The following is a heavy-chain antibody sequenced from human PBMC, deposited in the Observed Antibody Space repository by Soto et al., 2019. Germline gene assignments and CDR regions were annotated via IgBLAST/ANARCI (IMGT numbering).Heavy chain of an antibody. CDR3: ARAPLLSPRTAQDY. Sequence: ASVKVSCKASGYTFTSYAMHWVRQAPGQRLEWMGWINAGNGNTKYSQKFQGRVTITRDTSASTAYMELSSLRSEDTVVYYCARAPLLSPRTAQDYWGQGTLVTVSS. D-gene: IGHD3-10*01. CDR1: GYTFTSYA. V-gene: IGHV1-3*01. CDR2: INAGNGNT. J-gene: IGHJ4*02.